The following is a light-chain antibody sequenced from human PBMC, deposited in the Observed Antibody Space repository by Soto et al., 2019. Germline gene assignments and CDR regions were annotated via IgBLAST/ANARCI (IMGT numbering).Light chain of an antibody. J-gene: IGKJ5*01. V-gene: IGKV3-11*01. CDR1: QSVSSY. Sequence: EIVLTQSPANLSLSPGERATLSCRASQSVSSYVAWYQQKPGQAPRLLIYDASNRATGIPARFSGSGSGTDFTLTISSLEPEDFAVYYCQQRSNWPPITFGQGTRLEIK. CDR3: QQRSNWPPIT. CDR2: DAS.